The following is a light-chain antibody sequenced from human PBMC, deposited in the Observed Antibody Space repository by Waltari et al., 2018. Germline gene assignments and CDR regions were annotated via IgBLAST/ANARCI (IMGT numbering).Light chain of an antibody. Sequence: EIVLTQSPGTLSLSPGERATLSCRASQSVSRYLTWYQQKPGQAPGLIIYEASRRATGIPDRFSGSGSGTDFTLTISRLEPEDFAVYYCQKYGTLPATFGQGTKVEIK. CDR2: EAS. V-gene: IGKV3-20*01. J-gene: IGKJ1*01. CDR1: QSVSRY. CDR3: QKYGTLPAT.